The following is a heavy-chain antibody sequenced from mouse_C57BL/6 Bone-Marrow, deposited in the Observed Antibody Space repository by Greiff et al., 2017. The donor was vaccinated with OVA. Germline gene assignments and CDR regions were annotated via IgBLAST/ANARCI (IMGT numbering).Heavy chain of an antibody. CDR1: GFTFSNYW. CDR3: TEGRGSSYFDY. Sequence: EVKVEESGGGLVQPGGSMKLSCVASGFTFSNYWMNWVRQSPEKGLEWVAQIRLKSDNYATHYAESVKGRFTISRDDSKSSVYLQMNNLRAEDTGIYYCTEGRGSSYFDYWGQGTTLTVSS. CDR2: IRLKSDNYAT. V-gene: IGHV6-3*01. D-gene: IGHD1-1*01. J-gene: IGHJ2*01.